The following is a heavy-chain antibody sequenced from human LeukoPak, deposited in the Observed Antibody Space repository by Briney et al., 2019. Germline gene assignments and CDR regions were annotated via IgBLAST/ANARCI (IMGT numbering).Heavy chain of an antibody. CDR2: ISAYNGNT. CDR1: GYTFTSYG. Sequence: ASVKVSCKASGYTFTSYGISWVRQAPGQGLEWMGWISAYNGNTNYAQKLQGRVTITTDTYTSTAYMELRGLRSDDTAVYYCARDSKGYYYDSSGYIANYHYYGMDVWGQGTTVTVSS. D-gene: IGHD3-22*01. V-gene: IGHV1-18*01. CDR3: ARDSKGYYYDSSGYIANYHYYGMDV. J-gene: IGHJ6*02.